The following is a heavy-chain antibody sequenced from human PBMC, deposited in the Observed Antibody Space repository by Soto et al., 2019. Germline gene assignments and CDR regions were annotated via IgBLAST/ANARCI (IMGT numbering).Heavy chain of an antibody. J-gene: IGHJ5*02. Sequence: ASVKVSCKASGYTFTSYGISWVRQAPGQGLEWVGWISAYNGNTNYAQKLQGRVTMTTDTFTSTAYMELRSLRSDDTAVYYCARDDYSNPRKYNWFDPWGQGTLVTVSS. CDR3: ARDDYSNPRKYNWFDP. CDR2: ISAYNGNT. D-gene: IGHD4-4*01. V-gene: IGHV1-18*01. CDR1: GYTFTSYG.